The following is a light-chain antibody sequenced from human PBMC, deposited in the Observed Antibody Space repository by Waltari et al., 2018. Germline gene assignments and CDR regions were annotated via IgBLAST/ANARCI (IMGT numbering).Light chain of an antibody. CDR2: YAS. J-gene: IGKJ5*01. Sequence: EIVLTQSPDFQSVTPKEKVTITCRASQSIGTKIHWYQQKPDQSPKLLIKYASQSFSGVPARFSGSGSGTEFTLTITSLEAEDAATYYCHQSDRIPQTFGQGTRLEIK. V-gene: IGKV6-21*01. CDR1: QSIGTK. CDR3: HQSDRIPQT.